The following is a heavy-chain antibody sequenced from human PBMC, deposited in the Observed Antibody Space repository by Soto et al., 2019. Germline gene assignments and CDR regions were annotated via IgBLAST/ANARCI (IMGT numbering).Heavy chain of an antibody. D-gene: IGHD6-6*01. CDR1: GDSISSGGYF. V-gene: IGHV4-31*03. Sequence: QVQLQESGPGLVKPSQTLSLTCTVSGDSISSGGYFWNWIRQHPGKGLEWIGLIYYTGSTFYNPSLSSRVTFSVDTSKNLFSLKLTSLTAADTAVYFCARLSSSSSFDFWPQGTLVTVSS. CDR2: IYYTGST. CDR3: ARLSSSSSFDF. J-gene: IGHJ4*02.